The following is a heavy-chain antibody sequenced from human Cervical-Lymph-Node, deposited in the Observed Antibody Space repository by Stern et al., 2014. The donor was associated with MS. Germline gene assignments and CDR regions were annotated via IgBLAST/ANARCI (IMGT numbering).Heavy chain of an antibody. V-gene: IGHV1-69*06. CDR3: GRGGGDNWFDP. J-gene: IGHJ5*02. D-gene: IGHD3-16*01. CDR2: VIPFVGTS. CDR1: GG. Sequence: VQLVQSGAEVKKPGSSVKISCKSSGGISWVRQAPGQGLEWMGGVIPFVGTSNYAQKFKGRVTITADTSTNTAYLEVRRLKPEGPAVVFWGRGGGDNWFDPWGQGTLVTVSS.